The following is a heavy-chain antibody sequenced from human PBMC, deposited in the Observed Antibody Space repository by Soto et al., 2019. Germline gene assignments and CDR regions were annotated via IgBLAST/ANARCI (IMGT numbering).Heavy chain of an antibody. Sequence: GGSLRLSCAASGFTFSSYSMNWVRQAPGKGLEWVSYISSSSSTIYYADSVKGRFTISRDNAKNSLYLQMNSLRAEDTDVYYCARSRIDYYGSGSYRTSYYYMDVWGKGTTVTVSS. CDR2: ISSSSSTI. CDR1: GFTFSSYS. CDR3: ARSRIDYYGSGSYRTSYYYMDV. V-gene: IGHV3-48*01. J-gene: IGHJ6*03. D-gene: IGHD3-10*01.